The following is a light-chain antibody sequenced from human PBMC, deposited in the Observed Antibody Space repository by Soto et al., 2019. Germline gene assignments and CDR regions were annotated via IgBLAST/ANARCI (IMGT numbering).Light chain of an antibody. Sequence: DIQMTQSPSSVSASVGDRVTITYRASQIISSWLAWYQQKPGKAPNLLIYAASILQSGVPSRFSGSGSGTDFSLTISSLQPEDFATYYCQQGNSFPLTFGGGTKVDIK. CDR2: AAS. CDR3: QQGNSFPLT. CDR1: QIISSW. V-gene: IGKV1-12*01. J-gene: IGKJ4*01.